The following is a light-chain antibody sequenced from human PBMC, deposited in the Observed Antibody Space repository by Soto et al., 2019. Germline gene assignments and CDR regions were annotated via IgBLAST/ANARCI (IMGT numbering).Light chain of an antibody. CDR1: SSDVGGYNR. V-gene: IGLV2-14*01. Sequence: QSVLTQPASVSGSPGQSITVSCTGTSSDVGGYNRVSWYQQHPDKAPKLIIYEVTNRPSGISNRFSGSKSGDTASLTISGIQAEDEADYYCYSYRSGSAHVFXTGTKLTVL. CDR3: YSYRSGSAHV. J-gene: IGLJ1*01. CDR2: EVT.